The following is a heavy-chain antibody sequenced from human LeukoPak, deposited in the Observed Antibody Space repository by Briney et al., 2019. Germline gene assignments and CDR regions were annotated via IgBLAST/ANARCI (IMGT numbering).Heavy chain of an antibody. J-gene: IGHJ4*02. V-gene: IGHV3-23*01. CDR3: AKDLHSSRWYNFDH. Sequence: GGSLRLSCAASGFTFSSYAMSWVRQAPGKGLEWVSVISDSGGSTYYADSVKGRFTVSRDNSKNTLYLQMNSLRAEDTAVYYCAKDLHSSRWYNFDHWGQGTLATVSS. D-gene: IGHD6-13*01. CDR2: ISDSGGST. CDR1: GFTFSSYA.